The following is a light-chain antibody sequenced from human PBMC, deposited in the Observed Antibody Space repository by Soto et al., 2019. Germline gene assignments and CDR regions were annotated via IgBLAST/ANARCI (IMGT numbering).Light chain of an antibody. V-gene: IGLV2-14*01. Sequence: QSALTQPASVSGSPGQSITISCTGTSSDVGGYNYVSWYQQHPGKAPNLMIYEVSNRPSGVSNRFSGSQSGNTASLTISGLQAEDEADYYCRSYTRSSTRVFGVGTTLPVL. CDR3: RSYTRSSTRV. CDR2: EVS. J-gene: IGLJ2*01. CDR1: SSDVGGYNY.